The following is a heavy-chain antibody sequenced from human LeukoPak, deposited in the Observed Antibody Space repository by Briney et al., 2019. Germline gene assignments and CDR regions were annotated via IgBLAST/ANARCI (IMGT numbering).Heavy chain of an antibody. CDR3: ARSVANYDILTGYSVGFDY. Sequence: ASVKVSCKASGYTFTGYYMHWVRQAPGQGLEWMGWINPNSGGTNYAQKFQGRVTMTRDTSISTAYMELSRLRSDDTAVYYCARSVANYDILTGYSVGFDYWGQGTLVTVPS. CDR2: INPNSGGT. V-gene: IGHV1-2*02. J-gene: IGHJ4*02. CDR1: GYTFTGYY. D-gene: IGHD3-9*01.